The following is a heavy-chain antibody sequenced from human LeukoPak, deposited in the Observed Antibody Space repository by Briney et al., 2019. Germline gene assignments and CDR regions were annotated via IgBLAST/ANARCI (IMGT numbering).Heavy chain of an antibody. Sequence: PGGSLRLSCAASGFTFTSYGTSWVRQAPGQGLEWMGWISAYNGNTNYAQKLQGRVTMTTDTSTSTAYMELRSLRSDDTAVYYCARDASSRRKYCSGGSCYYYYYGMDVWGQGTTVTVSS. D-gene: IGHD2-15*01. CDR3: ARDASSRRKYCSGGSCYYYYYGMDV. CDR2: ISAYNGNT. V-gene: IGHV1-18*01. J-gene: IGHJ6*02. CDR1: GFTFTSYG.